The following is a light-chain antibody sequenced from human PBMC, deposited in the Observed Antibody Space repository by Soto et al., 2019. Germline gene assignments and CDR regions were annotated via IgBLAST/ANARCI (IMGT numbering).Light chain of an antibody. Sequence: DIQMTQSPSSLSASVGDRVTITCRASQSISSYLNWYQQKPGKPPKLLIYAVSSFQSGVPSRFSGSGSGTDFSLIITSLQPEDFATYYCQQTYSTPRTFGQGTKVEIK. CDR3: QQTYSTPRT. J-gene: IGKJ1*01. CDR2: AVS. CDR1: QSISSY. V-gene: IGKV1-39*01.